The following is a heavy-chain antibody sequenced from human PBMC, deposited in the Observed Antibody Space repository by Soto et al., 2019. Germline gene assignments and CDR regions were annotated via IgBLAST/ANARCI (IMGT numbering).Heavy chain of an antibody. D-gene: IGHD5-18*01. CDR1: GFTFRSYG. CDR3: AKLGGYSYNFDY. Sequence: GGSLRLSCAASGFTFRSYGMHWVRQAPGKGLEWVAVISHDGSNKYYADSVKGRFTISRDNSKNTLYLQLNSLRAEDTAVYYCAKLGGYSYNFDYWGQGTLVTVSS. V-gene: IGHV3-30*18. CDR2: ISHDGSNK. J-gene: IGHJ4*02.